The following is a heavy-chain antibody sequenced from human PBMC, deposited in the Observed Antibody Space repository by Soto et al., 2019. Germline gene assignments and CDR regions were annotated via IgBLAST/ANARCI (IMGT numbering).Heavy chain of an antibody. CDR3: ARGGYYTIFGVVITPFYYYYGMDV. CDR2: MNPNSGNT. J-gene: IGHJ6*02. V-gene: IGHV1-8*01. CDR1: GYTFTSYD. Sequence: ASVKVSCKASGYTFTSYDINWVRQATGQGLEWMAWMNPNSGNTGYAQKFQGRVTMTRNTSISTAYMELSSLRSEDTAVYYCARGGYYTIFGVVITPFYYYYGMDVWGQGTTVTVSS. D-gene: IGHD3-3*01.